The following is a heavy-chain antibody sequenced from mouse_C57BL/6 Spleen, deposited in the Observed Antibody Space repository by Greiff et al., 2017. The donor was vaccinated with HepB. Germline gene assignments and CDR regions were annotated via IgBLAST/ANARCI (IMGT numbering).Heavy chain of an antibody. CDR3: ANDLGEKFAY. CDR1: GYSITSGYY. J-gene: IGHJ3*01. Sequence: DVKLQESGPGLVKPSQSLSLTCSVSGYSITSGYYWNWIRQFPGNKLEWIGYISYDGSNNYNPSLKNRISITRDTSKNQLFLKLNSVTTEDTATYYCANDLGEKFAYWGQGTLVTVSA. D-gene: IGHD4-1*01. V-gene: IGHV3-6*01. CDR2: ISYDGSN.